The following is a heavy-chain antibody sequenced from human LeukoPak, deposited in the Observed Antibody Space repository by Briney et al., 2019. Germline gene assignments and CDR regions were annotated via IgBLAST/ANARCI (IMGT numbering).Heavy chain of an antibody. Sequence: ASVKVSCKASGYTFTGYYIYWAGQSPGHGLEWMGWINPNSGGTNYAQRFQGRVTMTRDTSISTAYMNLSSLRSDDTAFYYCARVHTGNTAYDAFDIWGQGTMVTVSS. V-gene: IGHV1-2*02. CDR2: INPNSGGT. CDR3: ARVHTGNTAYDAFDI. J-gene: IGHJ3*02. CDR1: GYTFTGYY. D-gene: IGHD1/OR15-1a*01.